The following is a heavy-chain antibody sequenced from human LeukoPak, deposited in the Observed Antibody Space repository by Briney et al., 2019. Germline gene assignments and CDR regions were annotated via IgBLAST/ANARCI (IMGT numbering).Heavy chain of an antibody. J-gene: IGHJ4*02. CDR1: GFSVSSCY. Sequence: SGVSLRLSCAASGFSVSSCYIYWVRQAPGKGLEWVSFIHRDEKTYYADSVKGRFTMSRDNFKNTLYLQMNSLGADDTAVYYCAREVIGIPSYFDYWGQGVLVTVSS. CDR2: IHRDEKT. V-gene: IGHV3-53*01. D-gene: IGHD1-14*01. CDR3: AREVIGIPSYFDY.